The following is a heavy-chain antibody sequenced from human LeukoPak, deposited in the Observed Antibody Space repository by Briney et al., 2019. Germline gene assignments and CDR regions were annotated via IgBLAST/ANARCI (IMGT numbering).Heavy chain of an antibody. CDR1: GGSITSGDYY. D-gene: IGHD4-17*01. Sequence: SQTLSLTCTVSGGSITSGDYYWSWLRQPAGKGLEWIGRIYLGGSSSYNPSLKSRVTISADTSKNQFSLILSSVTAADTALYYCARDLYGDGSYFDPWGQGTLVTVSS. J-gene: IGHJ5*02. V-gene: IGHV4-61*02. CDR2: IYLGGSS. CDR3: ARDLYGDGSYFDP.